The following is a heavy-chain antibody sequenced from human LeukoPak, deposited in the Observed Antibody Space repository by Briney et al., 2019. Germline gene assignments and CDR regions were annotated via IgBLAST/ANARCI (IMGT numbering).Heavy chain of an antibody. CDR3: ARDRSMTHFDY. CDR1: GFTFSSYE. CDR2: ISSSSSTI. V-gene: IGHV3-48*03. Sequence: GGSLRLSCAASGFTFSSYEMNWVRQAPGKGLEWVSYISSSSSTIYYADSVKGRFTISRDNAKNSLYLQMNSLRAEDTALYYCARDRSMTHFDYWGQGTLVTVSS. J-gene: IGHJ4*02.